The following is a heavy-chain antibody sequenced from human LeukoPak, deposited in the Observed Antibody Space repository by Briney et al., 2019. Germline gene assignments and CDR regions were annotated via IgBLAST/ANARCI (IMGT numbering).Heavy chain of an antibody. Sequence: SETLSLTCTVSGGSVNSGSYYWSWIRQPPGKGLEWIGYIYYTGSTYYNPSLKSRVTISLDTSKNQFSLILSSVTAADTAVYYCAREDGYSQAVSWGQGILVTVSS. D-gene: IGHD5-24*01. J-gene: IGHJ5*02. CDR3: AREDGYSQAVS. CDR1: GGSVNSGSYY. CDR2: IYYTGST. V-gene: IGHV4-61*01.